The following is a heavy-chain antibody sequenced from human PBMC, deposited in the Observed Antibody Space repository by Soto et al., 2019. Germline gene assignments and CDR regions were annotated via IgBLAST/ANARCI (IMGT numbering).Heavy chain of an antibody. CDR3: AREFSSGMDV. D-gene: IGHD6-6*01. CDR1: GFTFSSYG. V-gene: IGHV3-33*01. CDR2: IWYDGSNK. Sequence: QVQLVESGGGVVQPGRSLRLSCAASGFTFSSYGMHWVRQAPGKGLVWVAVIWYDGSNKYYADSVKGRFTISRDNSKNTLYLQMNSLRAEDTAVYYCAREFSSGMDVWGQGTTVTVSS. J-gene: IGHJ6*02.